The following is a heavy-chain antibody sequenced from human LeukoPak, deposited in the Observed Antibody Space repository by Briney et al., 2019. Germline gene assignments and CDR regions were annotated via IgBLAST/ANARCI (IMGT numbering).Heavy chain of an antibody. CDR2: IYYSGNT. Sequence: PSETLSLTCTASGGSIISRSYYWGWIRQPPGKGLEWIGSIYYSGNTYYNPSLKSRVTISVDTSKNQFSLKLSSVTAADTAVYYCIYDYIWGSYPTWYFDYWGQGTLVTVSS. V-gene: IGHV4-39*01. CDR1: GGSIISRSYY. D-gene: IGHD3-16*02. J-gene: IGHJ4*02. CDR3: IYDYIWGSYPTWYFDY.